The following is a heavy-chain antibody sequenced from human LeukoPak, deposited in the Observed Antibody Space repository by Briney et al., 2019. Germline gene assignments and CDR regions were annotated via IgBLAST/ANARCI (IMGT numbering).Heavy chain of an antibody. CDR1: GVSISDGCYY. J-gene: IGHJ3*02. V-gene: IGHV4-31*03. D-gene: IGHD2-2*01. CDR2: KYYSGSA. Sequence: SETLSLTCSVSGVSISDGCYYWTWIRQRPGQGLEWFGYKYYSGSANYNPSLKRRLTISIDTPKNQFSMQLSSVTAADTAMYYCATPYCSSLSCLDVFKIWGQGTMVTVSS. CDR3: ATPYCSSLSCLDVFKI.